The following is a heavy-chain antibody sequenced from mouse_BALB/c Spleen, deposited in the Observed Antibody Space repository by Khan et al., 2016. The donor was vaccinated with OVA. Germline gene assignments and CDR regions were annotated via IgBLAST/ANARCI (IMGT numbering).Heavy chain of an antibody. CDR2: ISTYSGNT. CDR3: SKPAYDGYYDY. V-gene: IGHV1S137*01. D-gene: IGHD2-3*01. J-gene: IGHJ2*01. CDR1: GYTFTDYA. Sequence: QVQLQQSGPELVRPGVSVKISCKGSGYTFTDYAMYWVKQSHAKSLEWIGLISTYSGNTNYNQKFKGKATMTVDKSSRTAYMELARLTSDDSAIYYWSKPAYDGYYDYWGQGTTLTVSS.